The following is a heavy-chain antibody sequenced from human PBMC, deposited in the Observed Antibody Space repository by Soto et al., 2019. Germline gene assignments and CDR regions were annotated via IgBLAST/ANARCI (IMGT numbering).Heavy chain of an antibody. CDR3: ARGGRGYEFDY. Sequence: GGSLRLSCAASGFTFSSYAMHWVRQAPGKGLEYVSAISSNGGSTDYANSVKGRFTISRDNSKNTLYLQMGSLRAEDMAVYYCARGGRGYEFDYWGQGTLVTVSS. J-gene: IGHJ4*02. D-gene: IGHD5-12*01. CDR2: ISSNGGST. V-gene: IGHV3-64*01. CDR1: GFTFSSYA.